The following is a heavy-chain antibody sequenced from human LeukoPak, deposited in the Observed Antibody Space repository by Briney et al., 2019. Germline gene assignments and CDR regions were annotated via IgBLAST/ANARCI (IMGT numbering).Heavy chain of an antibody. V-gene: IGHV1-2*02. J-gene: IGHJ3*02. CDR1: GYTFTDYY. Sequence: ASVTVSCKASGYTFTDYYMHWVRQAPGQGLEWMGWINPNSGDTNYAQKFQGRVTMTRDTSISMAYMELSRLRSDDTAVYYCARADSDAFDIWGQGTMVTVSS. CDR2: INPNSGDT. CDR3: ARADSDAFDI.